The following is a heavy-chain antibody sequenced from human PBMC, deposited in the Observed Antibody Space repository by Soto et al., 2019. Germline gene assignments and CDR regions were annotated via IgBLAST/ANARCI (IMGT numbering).Heavy chain of an antibody. J-gene: IGHJ6*02. CDR1: GGSISSYY. V-gene: IGHV4-59*01. Sequence: SETLSLTCTVSGGSISSYYWSWIRQPPGKGLEWIGYIYYSGSTNYNPSLKSRVTISVDTSKNQFSLKLSSVTAADTAVYYCARDYCSGYDWRPCYYGMDVWGQGTTVTVSS. CDR2: IYYSGST. CDR3: ARDYCSGYDWRPCYYGMDV. D-gene: IGHD5-12*01.